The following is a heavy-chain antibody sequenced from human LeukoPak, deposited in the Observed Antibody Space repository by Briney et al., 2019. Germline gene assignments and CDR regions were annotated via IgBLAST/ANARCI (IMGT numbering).Heavy chain of an antibody. J-gene: IGHJ4*02. CDR1: GFTFSSYA. D-gene: IGHD3-3*01. CDR2: ISGSGGST. Sequence: GGPLRLSCAASGFTFSSYAMSWVRQAPGKGLEWVSAISGSGGSTYYADSVKGRFTISRDNSKNTLYLQMNSLRAEDTAVYYCAKDRYDFYYFDYWGQGTLVTVSS. CDR3: AKDRYDFYYFDY. V-gene: IGHV3-23*01.